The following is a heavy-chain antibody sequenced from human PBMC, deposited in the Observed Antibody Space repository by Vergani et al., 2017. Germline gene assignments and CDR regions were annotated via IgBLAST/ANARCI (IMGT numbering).Heavy chain of an antibody. CDR1: GFTFSRYG. Sequence: QVQLVESGGGVVQPGRSLRLSCAASGFTFSRYGMHWVRQAPGKGLEWMAVIWYDGSNKYYADSVKGRFTISRDNSKNTLYLQMNGLRAEDTAVYYCARAAGYCSSTSCPPTLRNYYYYMDVWGKGTTVTVSS. J-gene: IGHJ6*03. CDR3: ARAAGYCSSTSCPPTLRNYYYYMDV. V-gene: IGHV3-33*01. D-gene: IGHD2-2*01. CDR2: IWYDGSNK.